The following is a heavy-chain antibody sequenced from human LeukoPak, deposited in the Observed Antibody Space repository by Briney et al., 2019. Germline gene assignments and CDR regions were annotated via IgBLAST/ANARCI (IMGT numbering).Heavy chain of an antibody. V-gene: IGHV3-30*18. CDR2: ISYDGSNK. CDR1: GFTFSSYG. J-gene: IGHJ6*02. D-gene: IGHD3-10*01. Sequence: PGGSLRLSCAASGFTFSSYGMHWVRQAPGKGLEWVAVISYDGSNKYYADSVKGRFTISRDNSKNTLYLQMNSLRAEDTAVYYCAKDGAMVRGVEFRGMDVWGQGTTVTVSS. CDR3: AKDGAMVRGVEFRGMDV.